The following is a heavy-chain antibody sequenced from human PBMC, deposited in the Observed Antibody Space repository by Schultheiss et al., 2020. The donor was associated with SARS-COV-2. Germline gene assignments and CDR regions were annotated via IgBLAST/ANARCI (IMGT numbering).Heavy chain of an antibody. CDR3: ATGGSGSFPFDY. CDR2: FYYSGST. CDR1: GGSISSYY. Sequence: SETLSLTCTVSGGSISSYYWNWIRQPPGKGLEWIGSFYYSGSTYYNPSLKSRVTISVDTSKNQFSLKLSSVTAADTAVYYCATGGSGSFPFDYWGQGTLVTVSS. J-gene: IGHJ4*02. V-gene: IGHV4-59*05. D-gene: IGHD3-10*01.